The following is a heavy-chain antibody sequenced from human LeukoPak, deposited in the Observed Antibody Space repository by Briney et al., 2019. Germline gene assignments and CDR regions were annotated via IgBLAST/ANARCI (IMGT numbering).Heavy chain of an antibody. CDR1: GYTFTGYY. CDR2: INPNSVGT. V-gene: IGHV1-2*02. J-gene: IGHJ4*02. D-gene: IGHD2-2*01. Sequence: ASVKVSCKASGYTFTGYYMHWVRQAPGQGLEWMGWINPNSVGTNYAQKFQGRVTMTRDTSISTAYMELRRLRSDDTAVYYCARGLRDFPAFGSWGQGTLVTVSS. CDR3: ARGLRDFPAFGS.